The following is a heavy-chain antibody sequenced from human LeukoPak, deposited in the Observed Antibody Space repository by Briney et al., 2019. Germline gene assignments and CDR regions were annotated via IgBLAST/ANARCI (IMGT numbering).Heavy chain of an antibody. D-gene: IGHD3-22*01. V-gene: IGHV4-30-2*01. CDR2: IYHSGST. J-gene: IGHJ4*02. CDR1: GXSISSGGDS. CDR3: ARVSDYDSSAIDY. Sequence: PSQTLSLTCAVSGXSISSGGDSWSWIRQPPGKGPEWIGYIYHSGSTYYNPSLKSRVTISVDRSKNQFSLKLSSVTAADTAVYYCARVSDYDSSAIDYWGQGTLVTVSS.